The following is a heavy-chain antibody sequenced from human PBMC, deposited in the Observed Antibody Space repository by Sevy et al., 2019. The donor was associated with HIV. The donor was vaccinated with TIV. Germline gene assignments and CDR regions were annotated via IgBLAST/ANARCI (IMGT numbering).Heavy chain of an antibody. Sequence: GGSLRLSCAASGFSVNSNYMTWVRQAPGKGLDWVSIIYSDGSTKYADALKGRFTISRDNSKNTMYLQMNSLRVEDTAVYYCARGGTIFGLVRHYFDYWGRGTLVTVSS. CDR1: GFSVNSNY. CDR3: ARGGTIFGLVRHYFDY. D-gene: IGHD3-3*01. CDR2: IYSDGST. J-gene: IGHJ4*02. V-gene: IGHV3-66*01.